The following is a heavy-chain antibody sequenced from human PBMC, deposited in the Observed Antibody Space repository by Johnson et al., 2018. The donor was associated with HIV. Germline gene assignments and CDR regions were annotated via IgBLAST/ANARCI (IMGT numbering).Heavy chain of an antibody. J-gene: IGHJ3*02. D-gene: IGHD2-21*02. CDR1: GFTFDDYG. CDR3: ARLRQEANCGADCHWAI. V-gene: IGHV3-20*04. CDR2: INWNGGST. Sequence: VQLVESGGGVVRRGGSLRLSCAASGFTFDDYGMSWVRQAPGKGLEWVSGINWNGGSTGYADSVKGRFTISRDNAKNSLYVQMNSLRAEDTAMYYCARLRQEANCGADCHWAIWGQGTMVTVSS.